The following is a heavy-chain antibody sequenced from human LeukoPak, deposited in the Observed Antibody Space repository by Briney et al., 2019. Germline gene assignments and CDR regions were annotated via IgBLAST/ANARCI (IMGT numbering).Heavy chain of an antibody. D-gene: IGHD4-17*01. J-gene: IGHJ4*02. Sequence: PGGSLRLSCAASGFTFSTYSMDWVRQAPGKGLEWVSSISSSSTYIDYADSVKGRFTISRDNAKNSLYLQMNSLRAEDTAAYYCAKETYGDYGFDYWGQGTLVTVSS. CDR3: AKETYGDYGFDY. CDR2: ISSSSTYI. V-gene: IGHV3-21*01. CDR1: GFTFSTYS.